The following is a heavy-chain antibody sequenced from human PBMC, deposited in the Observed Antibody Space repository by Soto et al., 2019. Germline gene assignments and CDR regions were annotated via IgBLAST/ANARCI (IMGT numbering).Heavy chain of an antibody. D-gene: IGHD3-22*01. J-gene: IGHJ4*02. Sequence: EVQLLESGGGLVQPGGSLRLSCAASGFTFSSYAMSWVRQAPGKGLEWVSAISGSGGSTYYADSVKGRFTISRDNSKNTLYLQMNSRRAEDTAVYYCAKAPSVYDSSGYYFDYWGQGTLVTVSS. CDR1: GFTFSSYA. CDR2: ISGSGGST. V-gene: IGHV3-23*01. CDR3: AKAPSVYDSSGYYFDY.